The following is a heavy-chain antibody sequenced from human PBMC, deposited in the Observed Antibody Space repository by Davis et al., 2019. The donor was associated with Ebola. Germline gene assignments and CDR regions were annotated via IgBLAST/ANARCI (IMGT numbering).Heavy chain of an antibody. CDR3: ARSSGDFYYGMDV. Sequence: ASVKVSCKASGYTFTGYYMHWVRQAPGQGLEWMGWINPNSGGTNYAQKFQGWVTMTRDTSISTAYMELSRLRSDDTAVYYCARSSGDFYYGMDVWGQGTTVTVSS. J-gene: IGHJ6*02. D-gene: IGHD4-17*01. CDR1: GYTFTGYY. V-gene: IGHV1-2*04. CDR2: INPNSGGT.